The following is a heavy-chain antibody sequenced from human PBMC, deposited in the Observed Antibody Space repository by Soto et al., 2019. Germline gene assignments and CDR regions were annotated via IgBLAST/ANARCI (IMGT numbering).Heavy chain of an antibody. Sequence: ASLKVSCKASGYTFTGYYMHWVRQAPGQGLEWMGWINPNSGGTNYAQKFQGWVTMTRDTSISTAYMELSRLRSDDTAVYYCARDDPARNGMDVWGQGTTVTVSS. J-gene: IGHJ6*02. CDR1: GYTFTGYY. V-gene: IGHV1-2*04. CDR2: INPNSGGT. CDR3: ARDDPARNGMDV.